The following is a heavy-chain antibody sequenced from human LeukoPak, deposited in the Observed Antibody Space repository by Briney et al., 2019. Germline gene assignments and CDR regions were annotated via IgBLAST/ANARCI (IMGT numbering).Heavy chain of an antibody. CDR1: GGSISSYY. CDR3: ATKLVGAAFDY. Sequence: PSETLSLTCTVSGGSISSYYWSWIRQPPGKGLEWIGYIYYSGSTNYNPSLKSRVTISVDTSKNQFSLKLSSVTAADTAAYYCATKLVGAAFDYWGQGTLVTVSS. D-gene: IGHD1-26*01. CDR2: IYYSGST. J-gene: IGHJ4*02. V-gene: IGHV4-59*01.